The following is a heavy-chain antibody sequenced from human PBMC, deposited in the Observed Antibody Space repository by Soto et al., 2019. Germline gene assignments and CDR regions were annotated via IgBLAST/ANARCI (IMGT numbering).Heavy chain of an antibody. D-gene: IGHD6-6*01. Sequence: EVQLLEAGGGLVQPGESLRLSCAASGFTFSSYAMSWVRQAPGKGLEWVSVISGSDDSTYYADSVKGRFTISRDNSKNTLYLQMNSVRAGDTAVYYCAKRSSSSTFDYWVEGTLVTVSS. CDR1: GFTFSSYA. CDR3: AKRSSSSTFDY. V-gene: IGHV3-23*01. J-gene: IGHJ4*02. CDR2: ISGSDDST.